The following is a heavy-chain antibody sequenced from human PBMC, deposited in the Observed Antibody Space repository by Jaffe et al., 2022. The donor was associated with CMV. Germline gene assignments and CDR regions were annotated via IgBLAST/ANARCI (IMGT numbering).Heavy chain of an antibody. Sequence: EVQLVESGGGLIQPGGSLTLSCAASGFTVSSNYMSWVRQAPGKGLEWISILYSGNSKYYAESVKGRFTISRDNSKNTLYLQMNNLRAEDTAVYYCARDGVTWYDNYYGLDVWGQGTTVTVSS. CDR3: ARDGVTWYDNYYGLDV. CDR2: LYSGNSK. V-gene: IGHV3-53*01. CDR1: GFTVSSNY. J-gene: IGHJ6*02.